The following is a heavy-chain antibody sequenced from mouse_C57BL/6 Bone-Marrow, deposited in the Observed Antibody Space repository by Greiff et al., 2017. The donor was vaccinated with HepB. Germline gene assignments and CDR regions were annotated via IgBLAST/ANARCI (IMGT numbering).Heavy chain of an antibody. CDR2: IDPETGGT. V-gene: IGHV1-15*01. Sequence: QVQLQQSGAELVRPGASVTLSCKASGYTFTDYEMHWVKQTPVHGLEWIGAIDPETGGTASNQKFKGKAILTADKSSSTAYMELRSLTSEDSAVYYCTRRGWLLPYYYAMDYWGQGTSVTVSS. CDR1: GYTFTDYE. D-gene: IGHD2-3*01. J-gene: IGHJ4*01. CDR3: TRRGWLLPYYYAMDY.